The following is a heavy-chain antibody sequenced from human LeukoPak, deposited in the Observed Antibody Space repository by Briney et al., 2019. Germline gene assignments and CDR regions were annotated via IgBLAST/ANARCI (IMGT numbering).Heavy chain of an antibody. CDR3: ARDRAVKARIGGMDV. Sequence: GGSLRLSCAASGFTFSSYSMNWVRQAPGKGLEWVSYISESSSHTYNADSVKGRFTISRDNAKNSLYLQMNSLRVEDTGIYYCARDRAVKARIGGMDVWGQGTTVIVSS. CDR1: GFTFSSYS. D-gene: IGHD5-24*01. V-gene: IGHV3-21*06. CDR2: ISESSSHT. J-gene: IGHJ6*02.